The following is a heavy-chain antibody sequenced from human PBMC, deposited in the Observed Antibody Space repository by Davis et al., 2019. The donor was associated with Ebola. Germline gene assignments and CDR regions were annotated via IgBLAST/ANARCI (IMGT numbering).Heavy chain of an antibody. CDR1: GFTVSSNY. CDR3: ARVPVVPAEDGMDV. V-gene: IGHV3-53*01. J-gene: IGHJ6*04. CDR2: IYSGGST. D-gene: IGHD2-2*01. Sequence: GESLKISCAASGFTVSSNYMSWVRQAPGKGLEWVSVIYSGGSTYYADSVKGRFTISRDNSKNTLYLQMNSLRAEDTAVYYCARVPVVPAEDGMDVWGKGTTVTVSS.